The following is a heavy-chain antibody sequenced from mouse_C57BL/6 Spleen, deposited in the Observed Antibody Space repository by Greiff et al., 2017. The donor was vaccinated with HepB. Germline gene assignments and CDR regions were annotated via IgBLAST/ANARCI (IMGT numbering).Heavy chain of an antibody. D-gene: IGHD3-1*01. Sequence: EVKLVESGGGLVKPGGSLKLSCAASGFTFSDYGMHWVRQAPEKGLEWVAYISSGSSTIYYADTVKGRFTISRDNAKNTLFLQMTSLRSEDTAMYYCARLRETAYYYAMDYWGQGTSVTVSS. CDR2: ISSGSSTI. CDR1: GFTFSDYG. J-gene: IGHJ4*01. V-gene: IGHV5-17*01. CDR3: ARLRETAYYYAMDY.